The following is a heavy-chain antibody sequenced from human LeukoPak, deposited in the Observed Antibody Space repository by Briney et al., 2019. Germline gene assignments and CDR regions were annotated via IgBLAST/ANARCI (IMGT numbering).Heavy chain of an antibody. CDR3: ARADRLDGSPYLIGP. CDR1: GCSFTDYY. D-gene: IGHD1-26*01. V-gene: IGHV1-2*02. CDR2: INPNSGGT. Sequence: ASVKVSCKTSGCSFTDYYMHWGRQAPGQGLEWMGWINPNSGGTSTAQKFQGRITMTRDTSITTVYMEVSWLTSDDTAIYYCARADRLDGSPYLIGPWGQGTLVTVSS. J-gene: IGHJ5*02.